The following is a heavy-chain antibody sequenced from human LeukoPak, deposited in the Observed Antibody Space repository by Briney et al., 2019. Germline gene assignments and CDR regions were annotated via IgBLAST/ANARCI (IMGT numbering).Heavy chain of an antibody. CDR3: AAPPRAGTTLFLY. D-gene: IGHD1-1*01. Sequence: GGSLRLSCAASGFTFSSYAMTWVRQAPGKGLEWVSGINVGGGSTYSADSVKGRFTISRDNSKNTLYLQMNSLRAEDTALYYCAAPPRAGTTLFLYWGQGTLVTVSS. J-gene: IGHJ4*02. CDR2: INVGGGST. V-gene: IGHV3-23*01. CDR1: GFTFSSYA.